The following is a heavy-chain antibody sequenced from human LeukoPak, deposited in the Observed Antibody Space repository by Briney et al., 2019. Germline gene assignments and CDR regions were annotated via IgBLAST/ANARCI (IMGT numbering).Heavy chain of an antibody. CDR3: ARGKRWPQSSVWFDP. V-gene: IGHV4-59*08. J-gene: IGHJ5*02. CDR2: ISYSGST. D-gene: IGHD5-24*01. Sequence: SETLSLTCTVSGASISNYYWNWIRQPPGKGLEWIGYISYSGSTNYNPSLKSRVTISVDTSKNHFSLQLSSVTAADTAVYYCARGKRWPQSSVWFDPWGQGTLVTVSS. CDR1: GASISNYY.